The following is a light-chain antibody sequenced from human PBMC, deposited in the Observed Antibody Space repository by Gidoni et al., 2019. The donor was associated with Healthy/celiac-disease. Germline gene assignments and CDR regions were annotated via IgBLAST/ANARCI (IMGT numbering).Light chain of an antibody. CDR1: QSVLYSYNNKSY. CDR3: QQYYSTPNS. V-gene: IGKV4-1*01. CDR2: WAS. J-gene: IGKJ3*01. Sequence: DIVMIPPPASPPVSPRERATTLCKSSQSVLYSYNNKSYLAWYQQKPGQPPKLLIYWASTRASGIPDRFSGSGSGTDFTLTISSLQAEDVAVYYCQQYYSTPNSFGPGTKVDIK.